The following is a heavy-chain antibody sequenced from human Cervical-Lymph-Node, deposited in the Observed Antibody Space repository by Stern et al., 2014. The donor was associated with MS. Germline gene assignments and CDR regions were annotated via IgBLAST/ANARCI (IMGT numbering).Heavy chain of an antibody. CDR1: GFTFSSYG. J-gene: IGHJ4*02. D-gene: IGHD3-10*01. Sequence: QLVQSGGGVVQPGRSLRLSCAASGFTFSSYGMHWVRQAPGKGLEWVAVIWYDGSNKYYADSVKGRFTISRDNSKNTLYLQMNSLRAEDTAVYYCARGGDVRGVMLDYWGQGTLVTVSS. CDR2: IWYDGSNK. V-gene: IGHV3-33*01. CDR3: ARGGDVRGVMLDY.